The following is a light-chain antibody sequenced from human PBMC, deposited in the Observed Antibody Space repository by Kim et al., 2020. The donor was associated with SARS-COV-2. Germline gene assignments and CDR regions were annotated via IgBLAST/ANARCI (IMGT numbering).Light chain of an antibody. Sequence: GEKVTISCSGSSSNIGNNYVSWYQQVPGTSPKLLIFDTSVRPSGVPDRFSGSKSGTSATLGITGLQTGDEADYYCETWDSSLSVVLFGGGTKLTVL. CDR3: ETWDSSLSVVL. CDR1: SSNIGNNY. CDR2: DTS. V-gene: IGLV1-51*01. J-gene: IGLJ2*01.